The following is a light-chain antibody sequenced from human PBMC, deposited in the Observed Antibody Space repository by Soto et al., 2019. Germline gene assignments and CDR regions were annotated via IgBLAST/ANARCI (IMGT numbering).Light chain of an antibody. CDR2: EVN. V-gene: IGLV2-14*01. CDR3: SSYTSSSTPSYV. Sequence: QSALTQPASVSGSPGQSITISCTGTSSDVGGYNYVSWYQQHPGKAPKLMIFEVNNRPSGVSNRFSGSKSGNTASLTISGLQAEDEADYYCSSYTSSSTPSYVFGTGTKVTV. J-gene: IGLJ1*01. CDR1: SSDVGGYNY.